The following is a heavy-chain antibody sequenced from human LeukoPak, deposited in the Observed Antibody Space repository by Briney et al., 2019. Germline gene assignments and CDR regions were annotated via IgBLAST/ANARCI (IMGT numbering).Heavy chain of an antibody. D-gene: IGHD3-10*01. Sequence: SETLSLTCTVSGGXISSYYWSWIRXXPGXXLEWIGYISYSGSTNYNPSLXSRVTISVDTSRXQFSLKLSSVTAADTAVYYCARGXXGGXGSYYNVLDYWGQGTLVTVSS. CDR1: GGXISSYY. J-gene: IGHJ4*02. CDR2: ISYSGST. V-gene: IGHV4-59*01. CDR3: ARGXXGGXGSYYNVLDY.